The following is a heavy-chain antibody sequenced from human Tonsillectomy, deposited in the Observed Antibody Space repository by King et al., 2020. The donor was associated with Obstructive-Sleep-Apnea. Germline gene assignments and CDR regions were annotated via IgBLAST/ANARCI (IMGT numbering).Heavy chain of an antibody. J-gene: IGHJ6*02. V-gene: IGHV3-66*01. CDR3: AREWLLLGYYYGMDV. Sequence: VQLVESGGGLVQLGGSLRLSCVASGFSVSGNYMSWVRQAPGKGLEWVSVIYRGGSTYYADSVKGRFTISRDNSKNTLYLQMNSLRAEDTAVYYCAREWLLLGYYYGMDVWGQGTTVTVSS. CDR2: IYRGGST. CDR1: GFSVSGNY. D-gene: IGHD3-3*01.